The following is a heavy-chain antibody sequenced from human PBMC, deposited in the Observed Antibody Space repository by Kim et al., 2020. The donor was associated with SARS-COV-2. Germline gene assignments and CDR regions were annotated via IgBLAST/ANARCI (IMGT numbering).Heavy chain of an antibody. CDR2: IYYSGST. Sequence: SETLSLTCIVSGGSISSGGYYWSWIRQHPGKGLEWIGYIYYSGSTYYNPSLKSRVTISVDTSKNQFSLKLSSVTAADTAVYYCARAPRQYYGSGSSTTFDYWAQGTLVTVSS. V-gene: IGHV4-31*03. CDR1: GGSISSGGYY. D-gene: IGHD3-10*01. J-gene: IGHJ4*02. CDR3: ARAPRQYYGSGSSTTFDY.